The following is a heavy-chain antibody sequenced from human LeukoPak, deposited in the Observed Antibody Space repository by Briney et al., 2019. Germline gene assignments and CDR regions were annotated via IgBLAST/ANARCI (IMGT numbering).Heavy chain of an antibody. CDR3: ARGRGNNWNFRWDDAYDI. J-gene: IGHJ3*02. CDR1: GASISNYY. CDR2: IYYSGST. V-gene: IGHV4-59*01. D-gene: IGHD1-7*01. Sequence: SETLSLTCTVSGASISNYYWSWIRQPPGKGLEWIGYIYYSGSTNYNPSLKSRVTISIDTSRNQFSLKLTSVTAADTAVYYCARGRGNNWNFRWDDAYDIWGQGTTVTISS.